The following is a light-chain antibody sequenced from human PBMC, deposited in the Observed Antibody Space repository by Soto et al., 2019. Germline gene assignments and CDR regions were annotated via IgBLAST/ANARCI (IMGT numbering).Light chain of an antibody. J-gene: IGLJ7*01. CDR1: SGHSSYA. Sequence: QSVLTQSPSASASLGASVKLTCTLSSGHSSYAIAWHQQQPEKGPRYLMKLNSDGSHSKGDGIPDRFSGSSSGAERYLTIPRLQSEDEADYYCQTWGTGPAVFGGGTQLTVL. CDR3: QTWGTGPAV. V-gene: IGLV4-69*01. CDR2: LNSDGSH.